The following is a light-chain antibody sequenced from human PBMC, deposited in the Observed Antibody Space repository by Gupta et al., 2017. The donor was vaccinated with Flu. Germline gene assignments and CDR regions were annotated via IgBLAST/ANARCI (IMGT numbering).Light chain of an antibody. V-gene: IGLV3-1*01. Sequence: SPGQTAAITCSGDKLGDKFACWYQQKPGQSPVLVIYQDTKRPSGIPERFSGSNSGDTATLTISGTQAVDEADYYCQVWDINTGVFGGGTKVTVL. CDR1: KLGDKF. CDR3: QVWDINTGV. CDR2: QDT. J-gene: IGLJ2*01.